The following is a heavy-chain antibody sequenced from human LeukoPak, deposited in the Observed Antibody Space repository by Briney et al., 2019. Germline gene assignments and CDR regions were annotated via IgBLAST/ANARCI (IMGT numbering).Heavy chain of an antibody. CDR1: GFTFSSYS. J-gene: IGHJ4*02. V-gene: IGHV3-21*01. D-gene: IGHD2-15*01. Sequence: PGGSLRLSCAASGFTFSSYSMNWVRQAPGKGLEWVSSISSSSSDIYYADSVKGRFTISRDNAKNSLYLQMNSLRAEDTAVYYCARGPPTDIVVVVAATPAPFDYWGQGTLVTVSS. CDR2: ISSSSSDI. CDR3: ARGPPTDIVVVVAATPAPFDY.